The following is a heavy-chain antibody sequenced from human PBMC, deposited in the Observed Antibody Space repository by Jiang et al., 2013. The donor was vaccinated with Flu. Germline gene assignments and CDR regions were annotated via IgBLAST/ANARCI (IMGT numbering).Heavy chain of an antibody. CDR2: IYWDDDK. CDR3: AHRRRSGSYSEPHFDY. Sequence: TLTLTCTFSGFSLSTSGVGXGWIRQPPGKALEWLALIYWDDDKRYSPSLKSRLTITKDTSKNQVVLTMTNMDPVDTATYYCAHRRRSGSYSEPHFDYWGQGTLVTVSS. V-gene: IGHV2-5*02. CDR1: GFSLSTSGVG. D-gene: IGHD1-26*01. J-gene: IGHJ4*02.